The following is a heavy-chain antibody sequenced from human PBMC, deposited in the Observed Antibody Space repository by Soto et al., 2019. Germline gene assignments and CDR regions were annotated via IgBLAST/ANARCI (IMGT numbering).Heavy chain of an antibody. Sequence: ASVKVSCKVSGYTLTELSMHWVRQAPGKGLEWMGGFDPEDGETIYAQKFQGRVTMTEDTSTDTAYMELSSLRSEDTAVYYCATEGPRLVPAAKGLDYWGQGNLVTVSS. CDR3: ATEGPRLVPAAKGLDY. CDR2: FDPEDGET. J-gene: IGHJ4*02. CDR1: GYTLTELS. D-gene: IGHD2-2*01. V-gene: IGHV1-24*01.